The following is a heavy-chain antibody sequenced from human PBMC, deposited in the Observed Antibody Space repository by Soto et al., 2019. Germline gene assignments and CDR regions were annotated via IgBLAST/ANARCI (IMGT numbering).Heavy chain of an antibody. Sequence: EVQLVESGGGLVKPGGSLRLSCEASGFTFTNAWMNWIRQTPGKGLEWVARIKSKIDGGTTDYAAPVKGRFIISRDDSKNTLYLQMNSLKTEDTAVYYCTTSVFSYGYDGYWGQGTLVTVSS. CDR2: IKSKIDGGTT. CDR3: TTSVFSYGYDGY. V-gene: IGHV3-15*07. CDR1: GFTFTNAW. J-gene: IGHJ4*02. D-gene: IGHD5-18*01.